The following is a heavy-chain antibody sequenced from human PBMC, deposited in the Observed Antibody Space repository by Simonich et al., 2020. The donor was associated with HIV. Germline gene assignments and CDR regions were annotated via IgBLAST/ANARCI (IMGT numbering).Heavy chain of an antibody. Sequence: EVQLVESGGGLVQPGGSLRLSCAASGFIFSDHHMDWVRQAPGKGPEWVGRTRNKVNSYTTEYTPSVKGRFTISRDDSKNSLYLQMNSLKTEDTAVYYCARGGGPGDHAFDIWGQGTMVTVSS. J-gene: IGHJ3*02. V-gene: IGHV3-72*01. CDR2: TRNKVNSYTT. CDR3: ARGGGPGDHAFDI. D-gene: IGHD7-27*01. CDR1: GFIFSDHH.